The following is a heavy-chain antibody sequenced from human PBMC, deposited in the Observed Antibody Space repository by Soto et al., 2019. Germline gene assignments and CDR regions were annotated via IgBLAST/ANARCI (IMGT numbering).Heavy chain of an antibody. V-gene: IGHV5-51*01. CDR2: IYPDDSDT. CDR1: GYSFSNFW. D-gene: IGHD2-8*02. J-gene: IGHJ4*02. Sequence: GESLKISCQASGYSFSNFWIAWVRQMPGEGLEWLGIIYPDDSDTRYSPSFLGQVTISADKSIKTTYLQWSSLKASDTTIYFCASSVLVTSTMNYFDLWGQGTLVTVSS. CDR3: ASSVLVTSTMNYFDL.